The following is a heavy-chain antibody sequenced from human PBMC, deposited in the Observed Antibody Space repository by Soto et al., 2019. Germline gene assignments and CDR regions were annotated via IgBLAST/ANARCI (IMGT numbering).Heavy chain of an antibody. J-gene: IGHJ4*02. CDR1: GFTFNIYA. D-gene: IGHD2-21*02. CDR2: ISDSGGST. CDR3: AKGEIVVVTAISGYFDY. Sequence: PGGSLRLSGAASGFTFNIYAMSWVRQAPGKGLEWVSSISDSGGSTYYADSVKGRFTITRDNSKTTLYLQMNSLRAEDTAEYYCAKGEIVVVTAISGYFDYWGQGTPVTVSS. V-gene: IGHV3-23*01.